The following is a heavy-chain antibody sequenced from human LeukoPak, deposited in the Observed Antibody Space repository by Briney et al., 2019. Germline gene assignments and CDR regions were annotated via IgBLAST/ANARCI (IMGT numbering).Heavy chain of an antibody. V-gene: IGHV4-59*02. CDR2: THYRGDI. CDR1: GASVSSDY. D-gene: IGHD3-10*01. CDR3: GRNLGSGSDH. Sequence: SETLSLTCSVSGASVSSDYWNWLRQSPGRGLEWVGYTHYRGDINYNPSLKSRLTMSVDASSNQVSLKLSSVTAADAAVYYCGRNLGSGSDHWGQGTLVTVSS. J-gene: IGHJ4*02.